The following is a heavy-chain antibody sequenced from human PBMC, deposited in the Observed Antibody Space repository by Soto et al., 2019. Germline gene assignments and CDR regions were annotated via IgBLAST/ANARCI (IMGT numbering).Heavy chain of an antibody. Sequence: QVHLQESGPGLVKPSETLSLTCADSSASLDSDNWSWIRQPPGKGLEWIGYIYPNGRTNYNPSLRGRVAISIDKSKNQFSLRLDSVFAADAAVYFCARMRGLGEISPFFDHWGQGTLVTVSS. D-gene: IGHD3-16*02. J-gene: IGHJ4*02. CDR1: SASLDSDN. CDR3: ARMRGLGEISPFFDH. V-gene: IGHV4-59*01. CDR2: IYPNGRT.